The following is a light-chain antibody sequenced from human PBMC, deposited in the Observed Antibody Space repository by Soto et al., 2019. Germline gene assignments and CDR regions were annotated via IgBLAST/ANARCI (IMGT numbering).Light chain of an antibody. J-gene: IGLJ3*02. CDR1: DSNIGSNT. CDR2: INY. V-gene: IGLV1-44*01. CDR3: AVWDDTLDAWV. Sequence: QSVLTQVPSVSGIPGQSVTISCSGSDSNIGSNTVNWYQQLPGMAPKLLIYINYKRPSGVPDRFSASKSDTSASLAISGLQSEDEAHYYCAVWDDTLDAWVFGGGTKVTVL.